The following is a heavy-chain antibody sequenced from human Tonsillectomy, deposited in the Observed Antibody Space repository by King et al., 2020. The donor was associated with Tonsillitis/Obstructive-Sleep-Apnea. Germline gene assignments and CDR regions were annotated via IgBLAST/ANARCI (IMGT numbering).Heavy chain of an antibody. V-gene: IGHV3-9*01. CDR2: ISWNSGNI. CDR1: GFTFDDYA. CDR3: AKDIRPGITGSYPMDV. Sequence: GQLVQSGGGLVQPGRSLRLSCAASGFTFDDYAMHWVRQAPGKGLEWVSGISWNSGNIGYGDSVKGRFTISRDNAKNSLYLQMNSLRAEDTALYYCAKDIRPGITGSYPMDVWGKGTTVTVSS. D-gene: IGHD1-20*01. J-gene: IGHJ6*03.